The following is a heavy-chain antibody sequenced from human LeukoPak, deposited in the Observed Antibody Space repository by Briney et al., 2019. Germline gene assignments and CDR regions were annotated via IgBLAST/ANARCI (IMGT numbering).Heavy chain of an antibody. CDR2: ISWNSGSI. V-gene: IGHV3-9*01. CDR3: AKDISG. J-gene: IGHJ4*02. CDR1: GFTFSSYA. Sequence: AGGSLRLSCAASGFTFSSYAMSWVRQAPGKGLEWVSGISWNSGSIGYADSVKGRFTISRDNAKNSLYLQMNSLRAEDTALYYCAKDISGWGQGTLVTVSS.